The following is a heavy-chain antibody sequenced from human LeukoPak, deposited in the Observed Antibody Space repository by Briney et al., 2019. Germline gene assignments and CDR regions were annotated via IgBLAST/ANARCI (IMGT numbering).Heavy chain of an antibody. V-gene: IGHV3-7*01. CDR1: GFTFNTYG. Sequence: GGSLRLSCVASGFTFNTYGMHWVRQAPGKGLEWVANIKEDGSEKNYVDSVKGRFTISRDNAKNSLYLQMSSLRAADTAVYYCARVMAASVWRSYGSYYYYYYMDVWGKGTTVTVSS. CDR2: IKEDGSEK. CDR3: ARVMAASVWRSYGSYYYYYYMDV. D-gene: IGHD3-16*01. J-gene: IGHJ6*03.